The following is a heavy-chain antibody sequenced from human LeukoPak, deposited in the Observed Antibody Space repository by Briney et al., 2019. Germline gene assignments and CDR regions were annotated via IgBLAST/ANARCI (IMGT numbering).Heavy chain of an antibody. CDR1: GFIFGSCA. Sequence: PGGSLRLSCAASGFIFGSCAMTWVRQAPGKGLEWVSSISAAGSNIQYADSVKGRFTISRDNSKTTLYLQMNSLSAEDTAVYYCAKEKGNWASSYDYWGQGTLVTVSS. CDR3: AKEKGNWASSYDY. CDR2: ISAAGSNI. V-gene: IGHV3-23*01. J-gene: IGHJ4*02. D-gene: IGHD7-27*01.